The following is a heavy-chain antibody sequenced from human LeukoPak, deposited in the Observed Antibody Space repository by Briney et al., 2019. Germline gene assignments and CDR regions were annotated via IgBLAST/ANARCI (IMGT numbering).Heavy chain of an antibody. Sequence: ASVKVSCKASGYTFTGYYMHWVRQAPGQGLEWMGWINPNSGGTNYAQKFQGRVTMTRDTSISTASMELSRLRSDDTAVYYCARDRWYYYDSSGYYSDAFDIWGQGTMVTVS. D-gene: IGHD3-22*01. CDR1: GYTFTGYY. CDR2: INPNSGGT. V-gene: IGHV1-2*02. CDR3: ARDRWYYYDSSGYYSDAFDI. J-gene: IGHJ3*02.